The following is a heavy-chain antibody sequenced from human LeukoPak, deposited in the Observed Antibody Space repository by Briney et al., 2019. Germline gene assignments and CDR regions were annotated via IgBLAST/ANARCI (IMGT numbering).Heavy chain of an antibody. D-gene: IGHD3-10*01. J-gene: IGHJ4*02. CDR3: ARDWSTMVRGVIISPDY. CDR2: ISSSSSYI. CDR1: GFTFSSYS. V-gene: IGHV3-21*01. Sequence: GGSLRLSCAASGFTFSSYSMTWVRQAPGKGLEWVSSISSSSSYIYYADSVKGRFTISRDNAKNSLYLQMNSLRAEDTAVYYCARDWSTMVRGVIISPDYWGLGTLVTVSS.